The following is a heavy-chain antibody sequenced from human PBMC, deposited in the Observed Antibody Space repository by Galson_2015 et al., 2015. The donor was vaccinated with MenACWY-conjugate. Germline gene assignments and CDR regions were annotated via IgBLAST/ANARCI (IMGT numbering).Heavy chain of an antibody. Sequence: SLRLSCAASGFTFSSYAMHWVRQAPGKGLEGVAVISYDGSNKYYADSVKGRFTISRDNSKNTLYLQMNSLRAEDTAVYYCARDMRSPHYDTPFYGMDVWGQGTTVTVSS. CDR2: ISYDGSNK. J-gene: IGHJ6*02. V-gene: IGHV3-30*04. CDR1: GFTFSSYA. CDR3: ARDMRSPHYDTPFYGMDV. D-gene: IGHD3-9*01.